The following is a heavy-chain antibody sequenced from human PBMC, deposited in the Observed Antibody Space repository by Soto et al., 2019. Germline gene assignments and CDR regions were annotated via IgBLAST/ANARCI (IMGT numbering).Heavy chain of an antibody. CDR3: ARAHSYGSYRFFYL. J-gene: IGHJ2*01. V-gene: IGHV1-18*04. CDR1: GYTFTNYG. D-gene: IGHD5-18*01. CDR2: ISVNNGNT. Sequence: QVQLVQSGAEVRKPGASVKVSCTASGYTFTNYGITWVRQAPGQGLEWMGWISVNNGNTNYAQKVQGRVTMTTDTSTSTAYMELWRLSYDDTAVYYCARAHSYGSYRFFYLWGRGTLVTVSS.